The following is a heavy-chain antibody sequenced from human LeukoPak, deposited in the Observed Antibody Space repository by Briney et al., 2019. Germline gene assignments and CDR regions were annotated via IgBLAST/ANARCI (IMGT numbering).Heavy chain of an antibody. D-gene: IGHD5-18*01. CDR3: ASSWIQLWLQRY. CDR1: GSSISSSSYY. J-gene: IGHJ4*02. V-gene: IGHV4-39*01. Sequence: SETLSLTCTVSGSSISSSSYYWGWIRQPPGKGLEWIGSIYYSGSTYYNPSLKSRVTISIDTSKNQFSLKLSSVTAADTAVYYCASSWIQLWLQRYWGQGTLVTVSS. CDR2: IYYSGST.